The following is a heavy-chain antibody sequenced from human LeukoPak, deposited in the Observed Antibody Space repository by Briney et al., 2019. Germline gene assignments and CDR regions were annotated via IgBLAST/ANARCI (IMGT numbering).Heavy chain of an antibody. D-gene: IGHD3-3*01. CDR3: AKDRSYYDFWSALWGIDY. CDR1: GFTFSSYA. CDR2: ISGSGGST. Sequence: PGGSLRLSCAASGFTFSSYAMSWVRQAPGKGLEWVSAISGSGGSTYYADSVKGRFTISRDNSKNTLYLQMNSLRAEDTAVNYCAKDRSYYDFWSALWGIDYWGQGTLVTVSS. V-gene: IGHV3-23*01. J-gene: IGHJ4*02.